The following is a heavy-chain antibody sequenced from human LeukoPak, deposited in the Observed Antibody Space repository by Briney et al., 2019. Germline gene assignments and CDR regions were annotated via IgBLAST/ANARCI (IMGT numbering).Heavy chain of an antibody. CDR1: GGSISSSSYY. D-gene: IGHD2-15*01. J-gene: IGHJ4*02. V-gene: IGHV4-39*07. CDR3: ARIAQDRDY. Sequence: SETLSLTCTVSGGSISSSSYYWGWIRQPPGKGLEWIGSIYYSGSTYYNPSLKSRVTISVDTSKNQFSLKLSSVTAADTAVYYCARIAQDRDYWGQGTLVTVSA. CDR2: IYYSGST.